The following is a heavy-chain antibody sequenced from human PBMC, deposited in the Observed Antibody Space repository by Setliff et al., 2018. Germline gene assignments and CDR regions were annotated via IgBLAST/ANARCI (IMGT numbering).Heavy chain of an antibody. CDR1: GYSISSGYY. CDR2: IYHSGST. J-gene: IGHJ4*02. CDR3: ASSPGYSSGWYEG. V-gene: IGHV4-38-2*02. Sequence: SETLSLTCTVSGYSISSGYYWGWIRQPPGKGLEWIGSIYHSGSTYYNPSLKSRVTISVDASKNQFSLKLSSVTAADTAVYYCASSPGYSSGWYEGWGQGTLVTVSS. D-gene: IGHD6-19*01.